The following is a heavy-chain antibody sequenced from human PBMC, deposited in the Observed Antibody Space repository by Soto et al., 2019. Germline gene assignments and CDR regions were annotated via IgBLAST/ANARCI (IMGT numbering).Heavy chain of an antibody. D-gene: IGHD3-22*01. V-gene: IGHV1-2*02. CDR1: GYSLRGNY. CDR3: ARDLIVDGPDNYDMDV. Sequence: ASVKVSCKASGYSLRGNYIHWVRQTPGQGLEWMGWINPNSSGTVYAQKFQGRVTMTRDTSLTTVYMQLNRLTSDDSAVYYCARDLIVDGPDNYDMDVWGPGTTVTVSS. CDR2: INPNSSGT. J-gene: IGHJ6*02.